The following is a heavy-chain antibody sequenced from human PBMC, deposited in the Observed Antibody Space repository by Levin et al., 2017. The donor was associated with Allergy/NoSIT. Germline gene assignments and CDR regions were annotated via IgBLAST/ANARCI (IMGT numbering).Heavy chain of an antibody. CDR1: GGSFSGYY. Sequence: NASETLSLTCAVYGGSFSGYYWSWIRQPPGKGLEWIGEINHSGSTNYNPSLKSRVTISVDTSKNQFSLKLSSVTAADTAVYYCARALQWLSINDYWGQGTLVTVSS. CDR2: INHSGST. CDR3: ARALQWLSINDY. V-gene: IGHV4-34*01. J-gene: IGHJ4*02. D-gene: IGHD3-22*01.